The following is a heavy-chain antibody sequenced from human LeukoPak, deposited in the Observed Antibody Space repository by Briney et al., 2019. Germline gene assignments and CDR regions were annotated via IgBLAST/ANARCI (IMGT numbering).Heavy chain of an antibody. Sequence: GASVKVSCKASGGTFSSYAISWVRQAPGQGLEWVGGISPIFGTANYAQKFQGRVTITADESTSTAYLELSSLRTEDTAVYYCARDERRGQLVTYYYYGMDVWGQGATVTVSS. CDR3: ARDERRGQLVTYYYYGMDV. V-gene: IGHV1-69*13. CDR1: GGTFSSYA. J-gene: IGHJ6*02. CDR2: ISPIFGTA. D-gene: IGHD6-6*01.